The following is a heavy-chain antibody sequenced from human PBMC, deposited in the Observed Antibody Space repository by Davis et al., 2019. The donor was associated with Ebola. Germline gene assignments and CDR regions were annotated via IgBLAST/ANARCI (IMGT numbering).Heavy chain of an antibody. CDR3: ARGTGDEIYHYYYMNV. D-gene: IGHD7-27*01. CDR2: IYYSGST. V-gene: IGHV4-61*01. J-gene: IGHJ6*03. Sequence: MPSETLSLTCTVSGGSVSSGSYYWSWIRQPPGKGLEWIGDIYYSGSTNYNPSLKRRVTIPVDTSKKQFPLKLSSVTAADTAVYYCARGTGDEIYHYYYMNVWGKGTTVTVSS. CDR1: GGSVSSGSYY.